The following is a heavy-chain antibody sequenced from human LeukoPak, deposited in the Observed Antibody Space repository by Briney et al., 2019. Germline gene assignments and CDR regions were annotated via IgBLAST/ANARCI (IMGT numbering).Heavy chain of an antibody. J-gene: IGHJ4*02. CDR1: GGTFSSYA. D-gene: IGHD3-22*01. V-gene: IGHV1-69*05. CDR3: ARAYYHDSSGWSFDY. CDR2: IIPIFGTA. Sequence: SVKVSCKASGGTFSSYAISWVRQAPGQGLEWMGRIIPIFGTANYAQKFQGRVTITTDESTSTAYMELSSLRSEDTAVYYCARAYYHDSSGWSFDYWGQGTLVTVSS.